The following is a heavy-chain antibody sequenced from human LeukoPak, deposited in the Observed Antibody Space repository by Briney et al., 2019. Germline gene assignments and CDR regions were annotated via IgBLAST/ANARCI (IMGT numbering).Heavy chain of an antibody. CDR1: GGTFSSYT. V-gene: IGHV1-69*02. D-gene: IGHD2-2*01. CDR2: IIPILGIA. CDR3: ATTPILVVPEGGFDP. J-gene: IGHJ5*02. Sequence: SVKVSCEASGGTFSSYTISWVRQAPGQGLEWMRRIIPILGIANYAQKFQGRVTITADKSTSTAYMELSSLRSEDTAVYYCATTPILVVPEGGFDPSGPGTLVTVSS.